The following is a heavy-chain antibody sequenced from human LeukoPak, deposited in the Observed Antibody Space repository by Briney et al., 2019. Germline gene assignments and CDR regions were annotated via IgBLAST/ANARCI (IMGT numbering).Heavy chain of an antibody. D-gene: IGHD6-19*01. CDR3: VKDRWQVAVAPDY. Sequence: GGSLRLSCAASGFTFSSYAMHRVRQAPGKGLEYVSAISSNGGSTYYADSVKGRFTISRDNSKNTLYLQMSSLRAEDTAVYYCVKDRWQVAVAPDYWGQGTLVTVSS. CDR2: ISSNGGST. V-gene: IGHV3-64D*06. J-gene: IGHJ4*02. CDR1: GFTFSSYA.